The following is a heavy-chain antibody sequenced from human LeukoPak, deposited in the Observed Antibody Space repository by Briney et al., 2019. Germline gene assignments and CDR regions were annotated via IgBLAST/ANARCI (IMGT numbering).Heavy chain of an antibody. V-gene: IGHV4-61*10. Sequence: SETLSLTCTGSGGSISSSRYYWNWIRQPAGKGLEWIGHIHYSGSTNYNPSLKSRVVISADTSKNQFSLKLSSVTAADTAVYYCARRVWATSISRDAFDIWGQGTMVTVSS. CDR1: GGSISSSRYY. J-gene: IGHJ3*02. D-gene: IGHD1-26*01. CDR3: ARRVWATSISRDAFDI. CDR2: IHYSGST.